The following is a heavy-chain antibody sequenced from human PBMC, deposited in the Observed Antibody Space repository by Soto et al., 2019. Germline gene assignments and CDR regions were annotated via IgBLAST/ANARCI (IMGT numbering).Heavy chain of an antibody. CDR3: ARGLYYYDSSGYWGY. J-gene: IGHJ4*02. CDR2: INPYNGNR. D-gene: IGHD3-22*01. Sequence: ASVKVSCKASGYSFSYYGINWVRQVPGQGLEWMGWINPYNGNRNFAQKFEDRVTMTTATSTNTVYMELRSLKSDDTAVYYCARGLYYYDSSGYWGYWGQGTLVTVSS. V-gene: IGHV1-18*01. CDR1: GYSFSYYG.